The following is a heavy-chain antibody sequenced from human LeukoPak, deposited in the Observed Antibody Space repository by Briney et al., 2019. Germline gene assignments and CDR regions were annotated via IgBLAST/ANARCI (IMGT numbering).Heavy chain of an antibody. CDR3: ARGPNYYYYGMDV. V-gene: IGHV4-31*03. J-gene: IGHJ6*04. CDR2: IYYSGST. Sequence: PSQTLSLTCTVSGGSISSGGYYWIWIRQHPGKGLEWIGYIYYSGSTYYNPSLKSRVTISVDTSKNQFSLKLSSVTAADTAVYYCARGPNYYYYGMDVWGKGTTVTVSS. CDR1: GGSISSGGYY.